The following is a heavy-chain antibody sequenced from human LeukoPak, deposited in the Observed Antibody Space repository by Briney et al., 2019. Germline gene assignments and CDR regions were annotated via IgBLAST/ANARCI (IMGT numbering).Heavy chain of an antibody. D-gene: IGHD3-16*01. J-gene: IGHJ6*02. CDR2: ISAYNGNS. CDR1: GYTFTSYG. V-gene: IGHV1-18*01. Sequence: SVKVSCKASGYTFTSYGISWVRQAPGQGLEWMGWISAYNGNSNYAQKLQGRVTMTTDTSTSTAYMELRSLRSDDTAVYYCAREPYDGGYGMDVWGQGTTVTVSS. CDR3: AREPYDGGYGMDV.